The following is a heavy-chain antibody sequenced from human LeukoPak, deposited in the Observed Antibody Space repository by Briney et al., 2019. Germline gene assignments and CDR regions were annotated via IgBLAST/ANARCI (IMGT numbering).Heavy chain of an antibody. CDR2: IFYSGRT. CDR1: GGSISSYY. D-gene: IGHD3-16*01. CDR3: ATYKYDYVWGNQHFDY. V-gene: IGHV4-59*01. Sequence: PSETLSLTCTVSGGSISSYYWNWIRQPPGKGLEWIGYIFYSGRTSYNPSLKSRVTLSVDTSKNWFSLRLTSVTAADTAVYYCATYKYDYVWGNQHFDYWGQGTLVAVSS. J-gene: IGHJ4*02.